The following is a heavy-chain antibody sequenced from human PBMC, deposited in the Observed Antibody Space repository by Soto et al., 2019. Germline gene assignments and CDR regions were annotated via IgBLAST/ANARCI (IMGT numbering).Heavy chain of an antibody. V-gene: IGHV4-39*01. CDR3: ARHASASWWPVWLPNSTFFAY. Sequence: QLQLQESGPGLVKPSETLSLTCTVSGGSISSSSYYWGWIRQPPGKGLEWIGSSYYSGSTYYNPSLKSRVTLSVDTYKNQFYLKLSSVTAADTAVYYCARHASASWWPVWLPNSTFFAYWGQRTLVTVSS. CDR1: GGSISSSSYY. CDR2: SYYSGST. D-gene: IGHD3-22*01. J-gene: IGHJ4*02.